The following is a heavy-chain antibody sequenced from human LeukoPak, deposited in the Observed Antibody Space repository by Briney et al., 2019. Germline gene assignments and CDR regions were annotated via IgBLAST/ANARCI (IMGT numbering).Heavy chain of an antibody. CDR3: ARVSKYYDSSGYDFDY. J-gene: IGHJ4*02. Sequence: GGSLRLSCAASGFTFSSYAMAWVRQAPGKGLEWVSGISGSGDNTYYADSVKGRFTISRDNSKNTVYLQMNSLRAEDTAVYYCARVSKYYDSSGYDFDYWGQGTLVTVSS. V-gene: IGHV3-23*01. D-gene: IGHD3-22*01. CDR1: GFTFSSYA. CDR2: ISGSGDNT.